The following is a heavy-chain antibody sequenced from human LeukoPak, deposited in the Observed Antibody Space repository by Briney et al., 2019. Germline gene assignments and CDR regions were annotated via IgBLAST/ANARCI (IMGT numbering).Heavy chain of an antibody. Sequence: SETLSLTCTVSGGSISSYYWSWVRQPPGKGLEGIGYIYTSGSTNYNPSLKSRVTISVDTSKNQFSLKLSSVTAADTAVYYCAGHEYSSSSLDYWGQGTLVTVSS. V-gene: IGHV4-4*09. CDR1: GGSISSYY. CDR3: AGHEYSSSSLDY. J-gene: IGHJ4*02. CDR2: IYTSGST. D-gene: IGHD6-6*01.